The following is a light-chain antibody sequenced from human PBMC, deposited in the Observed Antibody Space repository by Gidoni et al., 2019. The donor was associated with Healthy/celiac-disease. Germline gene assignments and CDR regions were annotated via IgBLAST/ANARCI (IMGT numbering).Light chain of an antibody. V-gene: IGKV1-33*01. Sequence: DIQMTQSPSSLSASVGDRVTITCQASQDISNYLNWYQQKPGKAPKLLIYDASNLETGVPSRFNGSGSGTDFTFTISSLQPEDIATYYCQQYDNRPSCFGGGTKVEIK. J-gene: IGKJ4*01. CDR1: QDISNY. CDR3: QQYDNRPSC. CDR2: DAS.